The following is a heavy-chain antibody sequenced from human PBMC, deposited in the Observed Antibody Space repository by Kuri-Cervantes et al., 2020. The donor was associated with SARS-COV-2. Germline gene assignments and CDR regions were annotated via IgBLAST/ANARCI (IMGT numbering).Heavy chain of an antibody. J-gene: IGHJ4*02. CDR3: ARDQGWAPGSSDYFDY. Sequence: GESLKISCAASGFTFSSYSMNWVRQAPGKGLEWVSSISSSSSYIYYADSVKGRFTISRGNAKNSLYLQMNSLRAEDTAVYYCARDQGWAPGSSDYFDYRGQGTLVTVSS. CDR1: GFTFSSYS. V-gene: IGHV3-21*01. CDR2: ISSSSSYI. D-gene: IGHD6-6*01.